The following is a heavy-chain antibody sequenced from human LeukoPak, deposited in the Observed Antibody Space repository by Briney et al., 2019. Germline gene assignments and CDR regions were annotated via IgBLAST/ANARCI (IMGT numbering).Heavy chain of an antibody. D-gene: IGHD2-2*01. Sequence: ASVKVSCKASGYTFTSYGISWVRQAPGQGLEWKGWISAYGGNTNYAQKLQGRVTMTTDTSTSTAYMELRSLRSDDTAVYYCARDLGYCSSTSCPKVDAFEIWGQGTMVTVSS. CDR2: ISAYGGNT. CDR1: GYTFTSYG. V-gene: IGHV1-18*01. CDR3: ARDLGYCSSTSCPKVDAFEI. J-gene: IGHJ3*02.